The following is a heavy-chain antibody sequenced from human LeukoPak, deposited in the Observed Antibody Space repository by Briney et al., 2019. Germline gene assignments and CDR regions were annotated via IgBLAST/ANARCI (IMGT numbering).Heavy chain of an antibody. D-gene: IGHD1-26*01. V-gene: IGHV3-7*01. CDR1: GFTFSTSW. CDR3: ARDAGWGYYDL. J-gene: IGHJ4*02. CDR2: IDKHGSGK. Sequence: GGSLRLSCVASGFTFSTSWVTWVRQAPGKGLEWVANIDKHGSGKYYVDSVKGRFAISRDYASNSVFLQMDSLRAEDTSVYYWARDAGWGYYDLWGQGTPVTVSS.